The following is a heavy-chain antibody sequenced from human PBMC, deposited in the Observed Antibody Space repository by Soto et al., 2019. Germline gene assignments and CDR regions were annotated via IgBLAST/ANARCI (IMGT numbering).Heavy chain of an antibody. V-gene: IGHV1-69*13. CDR1: GGTFSSYA. Sequence: SVKVSCKASGGTFSSYAISWVRQAPGQGLEWMGGIIPIFGTANYAQKFQGRVTITADESTSTAYMELSSLRSEDTAVYYCASLGYCISTSCRKRSMFGWFDPWGQGTLVTVSS. CDR2: IIPIFGTA. J-gene: IGHJ5*02. CDR3: ASLGYCISTSCRKRSMFGWFDP. D-gene: IGHD2-2*01.